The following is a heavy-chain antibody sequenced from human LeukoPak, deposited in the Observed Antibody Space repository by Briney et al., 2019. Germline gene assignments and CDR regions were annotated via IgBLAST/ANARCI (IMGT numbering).Heavy chain of an antibody. D-gene: IGHD3-22*01. Sequence: SETLSLTCTVSAGSISSYYWSWIRQPPGKGREWVGYIYYSGSTNYNPSLKSQATISVDTSKNQFSLKLSSVTAADTAVYYGARYYYKSSGYYVLDYWGQGTLVTVSS. CDR3: ARYYYKSSGYYVLDY. CDR1: AGSISSYY. V-gene: IGHV4-59*01. J-gene: IGHJ4*02. CDR2: IYYSGST.